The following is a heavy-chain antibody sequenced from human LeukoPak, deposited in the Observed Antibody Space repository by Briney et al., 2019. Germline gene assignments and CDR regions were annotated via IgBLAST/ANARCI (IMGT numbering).Heavy chain of an antibody. D-gene: IGHD3-10*01. CDR2: IWYDGSNE. Sequence: GGSLRLSREASGFSFSNSVIHGVSQAPGRGREGVAVIWYDGSNEYYADALKGRFTISRDNSKNTVHLQMNSLRGEDTSVYYCARESSMFVNAFDLWGQGTLVTVTS. CDR1: GFSFSNSV. J-gene: IGHJ3*01. V-gene: IGHV3-33*01. CDR3: ARESSMFVNAFDL.